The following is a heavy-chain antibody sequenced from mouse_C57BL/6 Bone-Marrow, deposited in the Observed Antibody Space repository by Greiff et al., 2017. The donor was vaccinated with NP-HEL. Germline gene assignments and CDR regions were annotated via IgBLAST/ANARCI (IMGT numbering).Heavy chain of an antibody. CDR1: GYSFTDYN. Sequence: VQLQQSGPELVKPGASVKISCKASGYSFTDYNMNWVKQSNGKSLEWIGVINPNYGTTSYNQKFKGKATLTVDQSSSTAYMQLNSLTSEDSAVSDCASGYYGYPYAKGDWGQGTSVTVSS. V-gene: IGHV1-39*01. CDR2: INPNYGTT. J-gene: IGHJ4*01. CDR3: ASGYYGYPYAKGD. D-gene: IGHD2-2*01.